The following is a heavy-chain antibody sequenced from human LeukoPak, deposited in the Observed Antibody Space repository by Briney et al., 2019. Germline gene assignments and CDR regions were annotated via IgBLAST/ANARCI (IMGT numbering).Heavy chain of an antibody. J-gene: IGHJ4*02. CDR1: GFTFSSYA. D-gene: IGHD3-3*01. V-gene: IGHV3-23*01. CDR2: ISGSGGST. Sequence: GGSLRLSCAASGFTFSSYAMSWVRQAPGKGLEWVSAISGSGGSTYYADSVKGRFTISRDNSKYTLYLQMNSLRAEDTAVYYCAKDLTIFGVVIPYDWGQGTLVTVSS. CDR3: AKDLTIFGVVIPYD.